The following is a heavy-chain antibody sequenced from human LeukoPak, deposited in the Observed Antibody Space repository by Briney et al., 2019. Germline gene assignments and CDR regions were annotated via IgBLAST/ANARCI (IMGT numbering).Heavy chain of an antibody. CDR3: ARTDCSGGSCYLDY. D-gene: IGHD2-15*01. Sequence: SQTISLTCAISGDSVSSNSAAWNWIRQSPSRGLEWLGRTYYRSKWYNDYAVSVKSRITITPDTSKNQFSLQLNSVTPEDTAVYYCARTDCSGGSCYLDYWGQGTLVTVSS. J-gene: IGHJ4*02. V-gene: IGHV6-1*01. CDR1: GDSVSSNSAA. CDR2: TYYRSKWYN.